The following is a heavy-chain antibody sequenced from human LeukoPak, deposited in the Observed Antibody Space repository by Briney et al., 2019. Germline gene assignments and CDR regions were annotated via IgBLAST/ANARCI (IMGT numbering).Heavy chain of an antibody. CDR2: MNPNSGNT. CDR3: ASGIVGAWYYFDY. Sequence: GASVKVSCKASGYTFTSYDINWVRQATGQGLEWMGWMNPNSGNTGYAQKFQGRVTMTRNTSMSTAYMELSSLRSEDTAVYYCASGIVGAWYYFDYWGQGTLVTVSS. D-gene: IGHD1-26*01. J-gene: IGHJ4*02. V-gene: IGHV1-8*01. CDR1: GYTFTSYD.